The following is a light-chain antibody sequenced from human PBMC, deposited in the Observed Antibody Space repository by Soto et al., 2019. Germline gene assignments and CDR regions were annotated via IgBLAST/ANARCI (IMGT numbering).Light chain of an antibody. J-gene: IGKJ4*01. V-gene: IGKV3-20*01. Sequence: EIVLTQSPGTRSLSPGEGATLSCRASQTVSTSYLAWYQQKPGQPPSLLIYGTSRRATGIPDRFSGSGSGTDFTLTISRLEPEDFAVYYCQQYGSSLLTFGGGTKVEIK. CDR3: QQYGSSLLT. CDR2: GTS. CDR1: QTVSTSY.